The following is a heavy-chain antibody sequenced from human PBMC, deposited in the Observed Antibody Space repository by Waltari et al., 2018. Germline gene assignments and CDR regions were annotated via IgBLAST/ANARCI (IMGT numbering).Heavy chain of an antibody. Sequence: EVQLVQSGAEVKKPGATVKISCKVSGYTFTDYYMHWVQQAPGKGLEWMGLVDPEDGETIYAEKFQGRVTITTDESTSTAYMELSSLRSEDTAVYYCARDDGDQSWYFDLWGRGTLVTVSS. J-gene: IGHJ2*01. V-gene: IGHV1-69-2*01. CDR3: ARDDGDQSWYFDL. CDR2: VDPEDGET. D-gene: IGHD7-27*01. CDR1: GYTFTDYY.